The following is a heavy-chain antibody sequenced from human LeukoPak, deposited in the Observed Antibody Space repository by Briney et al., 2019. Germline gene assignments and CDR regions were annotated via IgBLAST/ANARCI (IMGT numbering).Heavy chain of an antibody. Sequence: GGSLRLSCAASGFTFSTYTMHWVRQAPGKRRQWVAGITNDGNNRDYADSVKGRFAASRDNSKNTLYLQMVSLRAEDTAVYYCARDRYYGSGRYNYFDQWGQGTLVTVSS. D-gene: IGHD3-10*01. CDR3: ARDRYYGSGRYNYFDQ. CDR2: ITNDGNNR. CDR1: GFTFSTYT. V-gene: IGHV3-30*09. J-gene: IGHJ4*02.